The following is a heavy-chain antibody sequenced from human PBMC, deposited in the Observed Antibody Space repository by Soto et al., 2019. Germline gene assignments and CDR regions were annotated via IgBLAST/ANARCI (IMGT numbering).Heavy chain of an antibody. CDR3: ASKGYCSGGSCYSSAFDI. Sequence: PGGSLRLSCAASGFTFSSYSMNWVRQAPGKGLERVSYISSSSSTIYYADSVKGRFTISRDNAKNSLYLQMNSLRAEDTAVYYFASKGYCSGGSCYSSAFDIWGQGTMVTVSS. V-gene: IGHV3-48*01. CDR1: GFTFSSYS. CDR2: ISSSSSTI. J-gene: IGHJ3*02. D-gene: IGHD2-15*01.